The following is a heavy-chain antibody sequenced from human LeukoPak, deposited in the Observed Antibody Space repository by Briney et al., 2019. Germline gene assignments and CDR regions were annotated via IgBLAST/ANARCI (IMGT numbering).Heavy chain of an antibody. V-gene: IGHV1-24*01. CDR2: FDPEDGET. J-gene: IGHJ3*02. Sequence: GASVKVSCKVSGYTLTELSMHWVRQAPGKGLEWMGGFDPEDGETIYAQKFQGRVTMTEDTSTDTAYMELSSLRSEDTAVYYCATVGNGGDASDIWGQGTMVTVSS. CDR3: ATVGNGGDASDI. CDR1: GYTLTELS. D-gene: IGHD1-1*01.